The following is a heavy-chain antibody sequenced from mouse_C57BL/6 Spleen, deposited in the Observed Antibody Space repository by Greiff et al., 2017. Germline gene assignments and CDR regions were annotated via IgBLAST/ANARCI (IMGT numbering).Heavy chain of an antibody. CDR1: GFNIKNTY. V-gene: IGHV14-3*01. Sequence: VQLQQSVAELVRPGASVKLSCTASGFNIKNTYMHWVKQRPEQGLEWIGRIDPANGNTKYAPKFQGKATITADTSSHTAYLQLSSLTSVDTAIFYCARDYYGGPSFAYWGQGTLVTVSA. D-gene: IGHD1-1*02. CDR3: ARDYYGGPSFAY. CDR2: IDPANGNT. J-gene: IGHJ3*01.